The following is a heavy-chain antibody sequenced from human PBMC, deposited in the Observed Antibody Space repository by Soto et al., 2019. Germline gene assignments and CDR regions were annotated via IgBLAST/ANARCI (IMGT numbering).Heavy chain of an antibody. J-gene: IGHJ4*02. Sequence: QVQLLQSGAEVKKPGSSVRVSCKASGGTFSSYTITWVRQAPGQGLEWMGWIIPVLGTANYAQTFQGRVTITSAESTSTAYIELSSLTSEDTAVYYCARGSEGTETYFDFWGQGTLFTVSS. CDR1: GGTFSSYT. D-gene: IGHD3-10*01. CDR2: IIPVLGTA. CDR3: ARGSEGTETYFDF. V-gene: IGHV1-69*01.